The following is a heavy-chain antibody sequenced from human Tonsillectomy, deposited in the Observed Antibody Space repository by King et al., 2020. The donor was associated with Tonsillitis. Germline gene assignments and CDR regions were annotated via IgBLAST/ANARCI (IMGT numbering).Heavy chain of an antibody. D-gene: IGHD1-1*01. CDR1: GFTFSSYE. J-gene: IGHJ4*02. CDR2: ISRSGGSI. Sequence: VQLVESGGGLVQPGGSLRLSCADSGFTFSSYEMNWVRQAPGRGLEWVAYISRSGGSISHADSVKGRFTISRDNAKNSLYLQMNSLRAEDTAVYYCLARNDYTEPPGGWGQGTLVTVSS. CDR3: LARNDYTEPPGG. V-gene: IGHV3-48*03.